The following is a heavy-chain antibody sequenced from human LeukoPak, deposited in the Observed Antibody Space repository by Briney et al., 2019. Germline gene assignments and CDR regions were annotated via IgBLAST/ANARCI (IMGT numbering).Heavy chain of an antibody. CDR2: ISGSGGST. V-gene: IGHV3-23*01. D-gene: IGHD2-2*01. CDR1: GFTFSSYW. Sequence: GGSLRLSCVVSGFTFSSYWMSWVRQAPGKGLEWVSAISGSGGSTYYADSVKGRFTISRDNSKNTLYLQMNSLRAEDTAVYYCAKSPDIVVVPAAALFDYWGQGTLVTVSS. CDR3: AKSPDIVVVPAAALFDY. J-gene: IGHJ4*02.